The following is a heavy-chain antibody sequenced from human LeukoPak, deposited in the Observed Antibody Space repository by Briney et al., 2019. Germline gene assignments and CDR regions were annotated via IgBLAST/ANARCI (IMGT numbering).Heavy chain of an antibody. CDR1: GYAFTSFG. D-gene: IGHD2-2*01. CDR3: ARLVPAADYYYYYYMDV. J-gene: IGHJ6*03. V-gene: IGHV1-18*01. CDR2: FSSYNGNT. Sequence: ASVKVSCKASGYAFTSFGMNWVRQAPGQGHEWMGWFSSYNGNTNYAQKFQGRFTMTTDTSTSTAYMELRSLRSDDTAVYYCARLVPAADYYYYYYMDVWGKGTTVTVSS.